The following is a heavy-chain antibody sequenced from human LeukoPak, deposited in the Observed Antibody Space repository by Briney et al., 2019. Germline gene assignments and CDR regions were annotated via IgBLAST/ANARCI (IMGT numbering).Heavy chain of an antibody. CDR3: TRGYSGYDYIFDY. D-gene: IGHD5-12*01. V-gene: IGHV3-49*04. CDR2: IRSKACGGTT. CDR1: GFTFGDYA. J-gene: IGHJ4*02. Sequence: GGSLRLSCTASGFTFGDYAMSWVRQAPGKGLEWVGFIRSKACGGTTEYAASVNGRFTISRDDSKSIAYLQMNSLKTEDTAVYYCTRGYSGYDYIFDYWGQGTLVTVSS.